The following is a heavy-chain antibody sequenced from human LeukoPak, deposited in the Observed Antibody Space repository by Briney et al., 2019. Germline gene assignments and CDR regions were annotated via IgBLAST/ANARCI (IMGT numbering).Heavy chain of an antibody. CDR2: INPSGGST. V-gene: IGHV1-46*01. J-gene: IGHJ1*01. CDR3: ARVGPGGYSGYDYIGYFQH. Sequence: EASVKVSCKASGYTFTRYYMHWVRQAPGQGLEWMGMINPSGGSTNYAQKFQGRVTITADESTSTAYMELSSLRSEDTAVYYCARVGPGGYSGYDYIGYFQHWGQGTLVTVSS. D-gene: IGHD5-12*01. CDR1: GYTFTRYY.